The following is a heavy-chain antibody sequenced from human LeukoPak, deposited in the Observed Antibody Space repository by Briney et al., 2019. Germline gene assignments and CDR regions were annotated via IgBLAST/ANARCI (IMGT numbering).Heavy chain of an antibody. D-gene: IGHD2-8*02. CDR2: IYTSGST. V-gene: IGHV4-4*07. CDR1: GGSISSYY. J-gene: IGHJ3*02. CDR3: ARDFLLPGQRGDAFDI. Sequence: PSETLSLTCTVSGGSISSYYWSWIRQPAGKGLEWIGRIYTSGSTNYNPSLKSRVTMSVDTSKNQFSLKLSSVTAADTAVYYCARDFLLPGQRGDAFDIWGQGTMVTVSS.